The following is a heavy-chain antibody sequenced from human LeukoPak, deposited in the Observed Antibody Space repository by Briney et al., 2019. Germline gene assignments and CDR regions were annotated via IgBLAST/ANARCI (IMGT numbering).Heavy chain of an antibody. V-gene: IGHV3-30*18. D-gene: IGHD4-17*01. CDR1: GFTFSSYG. J-gene: IGHJ5*02. CDR3: AKDSVDDMTTPNANWFDP. CDR2: ISYDGSNK. Sequence: GGSLRLSCAASGFTFSSYGMHWVRQAPGKGLGWLAVISYDGSNKYYADSVKGRFTISRDNSKNTLYLQMNSLRAEDTAVYYCAKDSVDDMTTPNANWFDPWGQGTLVTVSS.